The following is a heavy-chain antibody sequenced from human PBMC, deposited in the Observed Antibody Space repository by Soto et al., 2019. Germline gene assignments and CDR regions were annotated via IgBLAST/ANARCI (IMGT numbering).Heavy chain of an antibody. CDR2: IYYTGKT. Sequence: PSETVYLTGSISGGTRGDYYWRWLRQPPGKGLEWLAYIYYTGKTDQNPSLERRVSISLGTSKNQFSLNLRSVTAADTAVYYCVITHNVAGSFDSWGPGIVVTVSS. CDR3: VITHNVAGSFDS. V-gene: IGHV4-59*01. J-gene: IGHJ4*02. D-gene: IGHD2-15*01. CDR1: GGTRGDYY.